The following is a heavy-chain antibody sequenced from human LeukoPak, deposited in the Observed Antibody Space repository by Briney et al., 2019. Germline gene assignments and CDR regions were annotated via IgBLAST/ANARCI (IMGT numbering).Heavy chain of an antibody. CDR2: IYHSGST. V-gene: IGHV4-38-2*01. D-gene: IGHD3-3*01. Sequence: SETLSLTCAVSGYSISSGYYWGWIRQPPGKGLEWIGSIYHSGSTYYNPSLKSRVTISVDTSKNQFSLKLSSVTAADTAVYYCASGFLQWLHWGQGTLVTVSS. J-gene: IGHJ4*02. CDR1: GYSISSGYY. CDR3: ASGFLQWLH.